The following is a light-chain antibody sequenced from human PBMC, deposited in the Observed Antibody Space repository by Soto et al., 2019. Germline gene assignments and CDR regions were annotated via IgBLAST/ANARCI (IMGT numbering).Light chain of an antibody. CDR1: SSDVGTYNY. CDR2: DVT. V-gene: IGLV2-14*01. J-gene: IGLJ1*01. Sequence: QSALTQPASVSGSPGQSITISCTGTSSDVGTYNYVSWYQQHPGKAPKLLIYDVTNRPSGVSNRFSGSKSGNTASLTISGLQAEDEADYYCSSYTSSSTLYVFATGTQLTVL. CDR3: SSYTSSSTLYV.